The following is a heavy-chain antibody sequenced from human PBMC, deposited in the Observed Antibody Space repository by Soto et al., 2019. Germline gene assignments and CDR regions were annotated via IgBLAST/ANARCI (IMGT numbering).Heavy chain of an antibody. CDR1: GFAFTRLS. Sequence: GVSLSLSCSAAGFAFTRLSMNWVSQAPGKGLEWVSSISSTTNYIYYGDSMKGRFTISRDNAKNSLYLEMNSLRAEDTAVYYCARESEDLTSNFDYWGQGNL. J-gene: IGHJ4*02. CDR3: ARESEDLTSNFDY. CDR2: ISSTTNYI. V-gene: IGHV3-21*06.